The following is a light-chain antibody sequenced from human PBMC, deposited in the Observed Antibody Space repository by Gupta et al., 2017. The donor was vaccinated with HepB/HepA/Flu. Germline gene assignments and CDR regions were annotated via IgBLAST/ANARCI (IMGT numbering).Light chain of an antibody. CDR1: SSHVGGYTY. J-gene: IGLJ2*01. CDR2: EVS. V-gene: IGLV2-8*01. CDR3: NSYASSNKAPVV. Sequence: QSALPHLPSPSGPPGPSVTISCTGTSSHVGGYTYVSWYPQHPGKAPKLMIYEVSKRPSGVPDRFSGSKSGTSASLTVSGLQAEDEADYYCNSYASSNKAPVVFGGGTKLTVL.